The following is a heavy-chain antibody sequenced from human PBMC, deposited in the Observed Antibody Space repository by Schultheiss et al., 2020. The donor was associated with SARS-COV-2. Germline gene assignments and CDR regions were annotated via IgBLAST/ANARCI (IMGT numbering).Heavy chain of an antibody. CDR2: ISGSGGST. D-gene: IGHD3-9*01. Sequence: GESLKISCAVSGFTFRNYVMSWVRQAPGKGLEWVSGISGSGGSTHYADSVKGRFTISRDSSKNTLYLQINSLRAEDTAVYYCAREDTGYFDWLYAEGYYYYGMDVWGQGTTVTVSS. J-gene: IGHJ6*02. CDR1: GFTFRNYV. CDR3: AREDTGYFDWLYAEGYYYYGMDV. V-gene: IGHV3-23*01.